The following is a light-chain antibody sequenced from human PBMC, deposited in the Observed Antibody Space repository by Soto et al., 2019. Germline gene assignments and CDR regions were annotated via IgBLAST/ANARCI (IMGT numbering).Light chain of an antibody. CDR2: GAS. V-gene: IGKV3-15*01. J-gene: IGKJ1*01. CDR1: QSVSSK. CDR3: QQSYSALVA. Sequence: IVMTQSPATLSVSPGEGATLSCRASQSVSSKLAWYQQKPGQAPRLLIYGASTRATGIPARFSGSGSGTDFTLTISSLQPEDSATYYCQQSYSALVAFGQGTKVDIK.